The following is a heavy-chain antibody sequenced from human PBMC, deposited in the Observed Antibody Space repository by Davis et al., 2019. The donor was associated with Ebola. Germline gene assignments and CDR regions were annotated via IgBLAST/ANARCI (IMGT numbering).Heavy chain of an antibody. V-gene: IGHV3-48*03. CDR3: ASPLSTVTTGNYYYYYGMDV. Sequence: GESLKISCAASGFTFSSYEMNWVRQAPGKGLEWVSYISSSGSTIYYADSVKGRFTISRDNSKNTLYLQMNSLRAEDTAVYYCASPLSTVTTGNYYYYYGMDVWGQGTTVTVSS. CDR2: ISSSGSTI. J-gene: IGHJ6*02. D-gene: IGHD4-17*01. CDR1: GFTFSSYE.